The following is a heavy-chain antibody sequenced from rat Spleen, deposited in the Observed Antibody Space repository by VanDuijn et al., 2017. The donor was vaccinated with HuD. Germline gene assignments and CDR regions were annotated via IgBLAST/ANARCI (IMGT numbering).Heavy chain of an antibody. CDR3: ARLGTEAIGNWFTS. D-gene: IGHD1-11*01. CDR1: GFTFSDYY. J-gene: IGHJ3*01. CDR2: IAFDGIGT. V-gene: IGHV5-7*01. Sequence: EVQLVESGGGLVQPGRSLKLSCAASGFTFSDYYMAWVRQAPTKGLEWVATIAFDGIGTYYRDSVKGRFTISRDNAKSTLYLHMDSLRSEDTATYYCARLGTEAIGNWFTSWGQGTLVTVSS.